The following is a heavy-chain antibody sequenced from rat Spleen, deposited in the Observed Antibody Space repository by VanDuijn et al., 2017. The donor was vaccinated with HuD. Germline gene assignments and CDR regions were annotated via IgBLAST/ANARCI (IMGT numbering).Heavy chain of an antibody. D-gene: IGHD1-9*01. J-gene: IGHJ2*01. V-gene: IGHV5-29*01. Sequence: EVQLVESGGGLVQPGRSLKLSCAASGFTFSDYGVAWVRQAPTKGLEWVATISYGGGGIYYPDSVKGRFTISRDNAKSTLSLQMDSLRSEDTATYYCARRHYGYTDYFDYWGQGVMVTVSS. CDR2: ISYGGGGI. CDR3: ARRHYGYTDYFDY. CDR1: GFTFSDYG.